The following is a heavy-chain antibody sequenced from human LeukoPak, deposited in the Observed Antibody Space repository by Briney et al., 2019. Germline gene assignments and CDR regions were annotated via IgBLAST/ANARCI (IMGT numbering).Heavy chain of an antibody. Sequence: SETLSLTCTVSGASITRYFWNWIRQPPGKELEWIGYISSGGSTNYNPSLKSRVTISIDTSKNQFSLKLTSATAADTAVYYCARGDGYKSTLSHYWGQGTLVTVSS. CDR1: GASITRYF. CDR3: ARGDGYKSTLSHY. D-gene: IGHD5-18*01. CDR2: ISSGGST. J-gene: IGHJ4*02. V-gene: IGHV4-59*01.